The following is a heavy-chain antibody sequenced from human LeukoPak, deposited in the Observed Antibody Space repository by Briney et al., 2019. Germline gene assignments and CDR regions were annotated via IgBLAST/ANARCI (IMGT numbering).Heavy chain of an antibody. CDR1: GGSISSYY. D-gene: IGHD3-22*01. J-gene: IGHJ4*02. CDR3: ARRLLSGDSSAFDY. Sequence: SETLSLTCSVSGGSISSYYWSWIRQPPGKGLEWIGYIYYSGSTNYNPSLKSRVTISVDTSKNQFSLKLSSVTAADTAVYYCARRLLSGDSSAFDYWGQGTLVTVSS. CDR2: IYYSGST. V-gene: IGHV4-59*08.